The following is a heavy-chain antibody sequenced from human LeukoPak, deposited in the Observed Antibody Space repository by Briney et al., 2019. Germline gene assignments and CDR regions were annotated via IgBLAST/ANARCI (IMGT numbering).Heavy chain of an antibody. J-gene: IGHJ4*02. V-gene: IGHV4-39*07. CDR2: INHSGST. CDR1: GGSISSSNYY. CDR3: ARSTAGYDILTHRWYYFDY. D-gene: IGHD3-9*01. Sequence: KSSETLSLTCTVSGGSISSSNYYWGWIRQPPGKGLEWIGEINHSGSTNYNPSLKSRVTISVDTSKNQFSLKLSSVTAADTAVYYCARSTAGYDILTHRWYYFDYWGQGTLVTVSS.